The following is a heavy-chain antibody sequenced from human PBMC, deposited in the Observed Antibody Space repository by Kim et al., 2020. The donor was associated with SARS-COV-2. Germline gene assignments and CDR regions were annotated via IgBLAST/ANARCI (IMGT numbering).Heavy chain of an antibody. V-gene: IGHV3-33*01. CDR3: ARDPGDYYGSGSPPLYWYFDL. J-gene: IGHJ2*01. D-gene: IGHD3-10*01. Sequence: GGSLRLSCAASGFTFSSYGMHWVRQAPGKGLEWVAVIWYDGSNKYYADSVKGRFTISRDNSKNTLYLQMNSLRAEDTGVYYCARDPGDYYGSGSPPLYWYFDLWGRGTLVTVSS. CDR2: IWYDGSNK. CDR1: GFTFSSYG.